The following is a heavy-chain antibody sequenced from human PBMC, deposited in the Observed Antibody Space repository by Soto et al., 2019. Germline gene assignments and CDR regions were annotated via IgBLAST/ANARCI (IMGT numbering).Heavy chain of an antibody. CDR2: IYYNGNT. J-gene: IGHJ4*02. CDR3: KRANGDSES. V-gene: IGHV4-59*11. Sequence: QVQLQESGPGLVKPSETLSLTCSVSGGSISNHCWSWSRQPPGKGLEWIGYIYYNGNTNYNPSLKSRTTMSVDTSRNQISMKLTTVTAADTAVYYCKRANGDSESWGQGTLVTVSS. D-gene: IGHD7-27*01. CDR1: GGSISNHC.